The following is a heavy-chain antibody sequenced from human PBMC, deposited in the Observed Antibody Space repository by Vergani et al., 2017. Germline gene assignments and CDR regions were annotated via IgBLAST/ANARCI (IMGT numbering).Heavy chain of an antibody. V-gene: IGHV4-34*01. CDR3: ARVNTETNGHLYYYDYMDV. Sequence: QVQLQQWGGGLLKPSETLSLTCVVNGGSFTSYHWTWIRQSPGEGLEWVGDIDHTGRPDYNPSLKSRLTMSVAKSRNQFSLTLNSVTATDTAIYFCARVNTETNGHLYYYDYMDVWGQGTAVTVS. D-gene: IGHD4-11*01. CDR2: IDHTGRP. CDR1: GGSFTSYH. J-gene: IGHJ6*03.